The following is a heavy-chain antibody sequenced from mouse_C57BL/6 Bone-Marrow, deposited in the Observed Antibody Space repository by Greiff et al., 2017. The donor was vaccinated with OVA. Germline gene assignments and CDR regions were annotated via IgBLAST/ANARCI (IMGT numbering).Heavy chain of an antibody. V-gene: IGHV5-9-1*02. CDR3: TRLLDAMDY. J-gene: IGHJ4*01. CDR1: GFTFSSYA. D-gene: IGHD2-1*01. Sequence: EVKLVESGAGLVKPGGSLKLSCAASGFTFSSYAMSWVRQTPEKRLEWVAYISSGGDYIYYADTVKGRFTISRDNARNTMSLQMSSLKSEDTAMYYCTRLLDAMDYWGQGTSVTVSS. CDR2: ISSGGDYI.